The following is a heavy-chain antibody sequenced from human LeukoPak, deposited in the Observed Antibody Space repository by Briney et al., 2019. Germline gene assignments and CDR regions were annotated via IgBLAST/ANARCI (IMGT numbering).Heavy chain of an antibody. V-gene: IGHV1-24*01. CDR1: GYTLTKLS. CDR2: FDPEDGET. Sequence: ASVTVSCKVSGYTLTKLSTHWVRQAPGKGLEWMGGFDPEDGETIYAQKFQGRVTMTEDTSTDTAYMELSSLRSEDTAVYYCATLSTTWFDPWGQGTLVTVSS. D-gene: IGHD1-14*01. J-gene: IGHJ5*02. CDR3: ATLSTTWFDP.